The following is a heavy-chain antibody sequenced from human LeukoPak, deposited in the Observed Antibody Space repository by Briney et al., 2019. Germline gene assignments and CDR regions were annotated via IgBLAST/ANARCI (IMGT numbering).Heavy chain of an antibody. CDR1: GDSVSSNSAA. V-gene: IGHV6-1*01. D-gene: IGHD3-22*01. CDR3: ARGGMHSYDRSGYRRDAFDI. Sequence: SQTLSLTCAISGDSVSSNSAAWNWVRQSPSRGLEWLGRTYYRSKWYSEYAVSVKSRIIINADTSKNQFSLQLNSLTPEDTAVYYCARGGMHSYDRSGYRRDAFDIWGQGTMVTVSS. CDR2: TYYRSKWYS. J-gene: IGHJ3*02.